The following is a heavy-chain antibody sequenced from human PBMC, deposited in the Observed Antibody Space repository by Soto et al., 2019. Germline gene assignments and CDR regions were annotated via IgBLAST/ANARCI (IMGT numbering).Heavy chain of an antibody. CDR3: ATIVGANDY. D-gene: IGHD1-26*01. J-gene: IGHJ4*02. Sequence: PSETLSLTCTVSRASIYTYSWTWIRQPAGKGLQWIGHIYSSGSANYSPSLKSRVSTSVDSSKNQISLKLTSVTAADTAVYYCATIVGANDYWGQGTLVTVSS. CDR2: IYSSGSA. CDR1: RASIYTYS. V-gene: IGHV4-4*07.